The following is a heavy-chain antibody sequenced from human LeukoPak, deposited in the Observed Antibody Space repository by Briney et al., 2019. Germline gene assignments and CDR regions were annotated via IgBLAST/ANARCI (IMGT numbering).Heavy chain of an antibody. V-gene: IGHV3-9*01. D-gene: IGHD3-22*01. CDR2: ISWNSGSI. J-gene: IGHJ4*02. Sequence: GGSLRLSCAASGFTFDDCAMQWVRQPPGKGVQGGSGISWNSGSIGYVDSVKGRFTISRDNAKNSLYLQMNSLRAEDTAIYYCAKDAKRVTMIVVVARPRFFDYWGQGTLVTVSS. CDR3: AKDAKRVTMIVVVARPRFFDY. CDR1: GFTFDDCA.